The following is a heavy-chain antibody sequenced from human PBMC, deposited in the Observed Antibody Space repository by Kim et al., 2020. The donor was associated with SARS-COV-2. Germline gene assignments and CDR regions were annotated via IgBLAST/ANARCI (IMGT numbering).Heavy chain of an antibody. D-gene: IGHD3-10*01. V-gene: IGHV4-34*01. Sequence: SETLSLTCAVYGGSFSGYYWSWIRQPPGKGLEWIGEINHSGSTNYNPSLKSRVTISVDTSTNKLSLKLSSVTAADAAVYYCTTSGSKAREPQQRDYWGQG. CDR1: GGSFSGYY. CDR3: TTSGSKAREPQQRDY. CDR2: INHSGST. J-gene: IGHJ4*02.